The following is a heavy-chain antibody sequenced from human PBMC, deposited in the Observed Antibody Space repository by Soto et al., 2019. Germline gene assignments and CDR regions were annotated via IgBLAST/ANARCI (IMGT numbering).Heavy chain of an antibody. V-gene: IGHV4-59*12. CDR2: IYYSGST. CDR1: GGSIRSYY. D-gene: IGHD6-19*01. J-gene: IGHJ4*02. Sequence: SETLSLTCTVSGGSIRSYYWSWIRQPPGKGLEWIGYIYYSGSTNYNPSLKSRVTISVDTSKNQFSLKLSSVTAADTAVYYCARSVEGHFDYWGQGTVVTAPQ. CDR3: ARSVEGHFDY.